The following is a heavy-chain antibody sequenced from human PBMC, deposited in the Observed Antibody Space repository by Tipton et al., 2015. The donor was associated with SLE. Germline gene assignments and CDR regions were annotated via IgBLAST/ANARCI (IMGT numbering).Heavy chain of an antibody. CDR3: ARHDAGGYFFDS. J-gene: IGHJ4*02. V-gene: IGHV4-59*08. CDR2: FYHSGNT. CDR1: GGDISRSY. Sequence: LRLSCIVSGGDISRSYWSWIRQPPGKGLEWIGYFYHSGNTNYKSPLKSRVTMTVDTSKNQFSLKLSSVTAADTAVYFCARHDAGGYFFDSWGQGSLVTVSS. D-gene: IGHD5-12*01.